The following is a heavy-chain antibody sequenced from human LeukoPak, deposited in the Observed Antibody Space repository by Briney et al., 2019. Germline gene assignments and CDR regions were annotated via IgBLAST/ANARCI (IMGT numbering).Heavy chain of an antibody. Sequence: GGSLRLSCAASGFTFSSYWMDWVRQAPGKGLVWVSCIDSDGSTISYADSVKGRFTISRDNAKNTLYLQMNSLRAEDTAVYYCARETYYYDSSGFGTSYGMDVWGQGTLVTVSS. CDR2: IDSDGSTI. V-gene: IGHV3-74*01. CDR1: GFTFSSYW. CDR3: ARETYYYDSSGFGTSYGMDV. D-gene: IGHD3-22*01. J-gene: IGHJ6*02.